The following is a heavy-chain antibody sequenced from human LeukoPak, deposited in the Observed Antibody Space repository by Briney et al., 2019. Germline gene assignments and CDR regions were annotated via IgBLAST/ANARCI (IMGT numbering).Heavy chain of an antibody. Sequence: GGSLRLSCAASGVTFSNYAMSWVRQAPGKGLEWVSLISGDGGTTYYADSVKGRFTISRDNRKKSLYLQMNSLRTEDTALYYCAKDIGGLNYCGQGTLVTVSS. D-gene: IGHD6-25*01. CDR2: ISGDGGTT. CDR3: AKDIGGLNY. CDR1: GVTFSNYA. J-gene: IGHJ4*02. V-gene: IGHV3-43*02.